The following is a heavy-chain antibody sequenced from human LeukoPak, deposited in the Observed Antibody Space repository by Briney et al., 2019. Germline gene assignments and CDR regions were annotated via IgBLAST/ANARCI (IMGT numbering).Heavy chain of an antibody. CDR2: IKQDASEK. CDR1: GFTFSTFW. V-gene: IGHV3-7*03. D-gene: IGHD7-27*01. CDR3: ARGGNWADY. Sequence: GGSLRRSCTASGFTFSTFWMSWVRQAPGKGLEWVANIKQDASEKYYVDSVKGRFTISRDNAEPSLYLQMNSLRPEDTAVYYCARGGNWADYWGQGTLVTVSS. J-gene: IGHJ4*02.